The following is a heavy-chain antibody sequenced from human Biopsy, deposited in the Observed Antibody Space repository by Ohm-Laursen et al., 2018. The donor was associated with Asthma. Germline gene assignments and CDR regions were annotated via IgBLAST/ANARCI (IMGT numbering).Heavy chain of an antibody. J-gene: IGHJ4*02. V-gene: IGHV3-30*18. CDR3: AKEVFPGWELRRGPDS. Sequence: SLRLSCSDSGFSFSHYGIHWVRQAPGKGLDWVAVISLDGTNRNYTDSVKGRFTISRDNSRNTLHLEMNSLRAEDAAVYFCAKEVFPGWELRRGPDSWGQGTLVTVSS. D-gene: IGHD1-26*01. CDR1: GFSFSHYG. CDR2: ISLDGTNR.